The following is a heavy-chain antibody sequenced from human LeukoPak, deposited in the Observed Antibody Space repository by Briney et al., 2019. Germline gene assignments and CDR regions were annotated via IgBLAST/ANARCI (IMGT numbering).Heavy chain of an antibody. D-gene: IGHD4-17*01. J-gene: IGHJ6*02. V-gene: IGHV3-48*03. CDR1: GFSFSSYE. CDR3: ARDLVPTDYYYYYGMDV. CDR2: ISSSGYTI. Sequence: GGSLRLSCAASGFSFSSYEMNWVRQAPGKGLEWISYISSSGYTIYYADSVKGRFTISRDNAKNSLYLQMNSLRAEDTAVYYCARDLVPTDYYYYYGMDVWGQGTTVTVSS.